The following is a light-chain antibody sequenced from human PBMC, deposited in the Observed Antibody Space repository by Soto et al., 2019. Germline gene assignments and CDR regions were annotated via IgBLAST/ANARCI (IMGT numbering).Light chain of an antibody. CDR1: SSDIGGYNY. CDR2: EVV. Sequence: QSALTQPASVSGSPGQSITISCTGTSSDIGGYNYVSWYQQHPGKAPKLMIYEVVNRPSGLSYRFSGSKSGNTASLTISGLQAEDEADYYCSSYTSSSTVVFGGGTKVIVL. J-gene: IGLJ2*01. CDR3: SSYTSSSTVV. V-gene: IGLV2-14*01.